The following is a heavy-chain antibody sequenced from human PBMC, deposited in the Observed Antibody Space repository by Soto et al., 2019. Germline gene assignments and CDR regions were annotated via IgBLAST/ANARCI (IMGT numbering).Heavy chain of an antibody. CDR3: AKDLGLDASASYPYH. J-gene: IGHJ5*02. CDR2: ISYDGSHK. CDR1: GLTFSSFG. D-gene: IGHD3-10*01. Sequence: QVHLVESGGGVVQPGRSLRLSCAASGLTFSSFGMHWVRHTPGKGLEWLAVISYDGSHKLHADSVQGRFTISRDNSKNTVHLQRNSLRTEGTAVYYCAKDLGLDASASYPYHWGQGTLVTVSS. V-gene: IGHV3-30*18.